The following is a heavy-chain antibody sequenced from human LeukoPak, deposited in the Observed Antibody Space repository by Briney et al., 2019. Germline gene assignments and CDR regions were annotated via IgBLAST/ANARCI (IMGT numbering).Heavy chain of an antibody. CDR1: GFTYSSYA. CDR2: ISGSGGST. J-gene: IGHJ4*02. D-gene: IGHD3-22*01. CDR3: AKSPPYYYDSSGYPYFDY. Sequence: GGSLRLSCAASGFTYSSYAMSWVRQAPGKGLEWVSAISGSGGSTYYADSVKGRFTISRDNSKNTLYLQMSSLRAEDTAVYYCAKSPPYYYDSSGYPYFDYWGQGTLVTVSS. V-gene: IGHV3-23*01.